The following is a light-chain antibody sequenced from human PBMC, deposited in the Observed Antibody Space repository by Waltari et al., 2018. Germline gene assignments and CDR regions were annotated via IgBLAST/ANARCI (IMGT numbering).Light chain of an antibody. CDR3: QHSYNSPPWT. V-gene: IGKV1-39*01. Sequence: DIQLTQSPSSMSASVGDRVTITCRASQSISFYLNWYQQKSGKAPKLLISLASALQSGVPSRFNGSGSGADYSLTISTLQPEDFATYYCQHSYNSPPWTFGQGTRLEPK. CDR2: LAS. CDR1: QSISFY. J-gene: IGKJ1*01.